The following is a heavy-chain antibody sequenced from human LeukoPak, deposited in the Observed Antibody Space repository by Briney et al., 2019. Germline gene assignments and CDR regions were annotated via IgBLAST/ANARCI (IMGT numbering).Heavy chain of an antibody. D-gene: IGHD3-3*01. CDR2: ITPNNGNT. Sequence: GASVKVSFKASGGPFSSYAISWVRPAPGQGLEWMGWITPNNGNTNYAQKLQGRVTMTTDTSTSTAYMELRSLGSDDTAVYYCARDGRGYDLPRYNWLDPWGQGTLVTVSS. J-gene: IGHJ5*02. V-gene: IGHV1-18*01. CDR1: GGPFSSYA. CDR3: ARDGRGYDLPRYNWLDP.